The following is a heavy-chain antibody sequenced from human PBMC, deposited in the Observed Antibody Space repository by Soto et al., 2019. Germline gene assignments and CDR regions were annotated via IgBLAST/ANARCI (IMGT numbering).Heavy chain of an antibody. Sequence: VGYLRDPYAASGLTLSHYSMSWVRQAPGMGLEWVSTLGVRSTYYADSVKGRFTISRDNSNNALYLQMNSLRVGDTAVYYCAKLIFLYPPHPGLLPFSAQRSIDL. V-gene: IGHV3-23*01. CDR3: AKLIFLYPPHPGLLPFSAQRSIDL. CDR2: LGVRST. J-gene: IGHJ2*01. CDR1: GLTLSHYS. D-gene: IGHD3-3*01.